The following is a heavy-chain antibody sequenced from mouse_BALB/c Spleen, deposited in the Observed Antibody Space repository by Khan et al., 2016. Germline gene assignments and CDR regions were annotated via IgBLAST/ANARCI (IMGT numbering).Heavy chain of an antibody. V-gene: IGHV3-2*02. CDR2: IGYSGST. CDR1: GYSITSDYA. D-gene: IGHD1-2*01. J-gene: IGHJ3*01. CDR3: ALLRLAY. Sequence: EVKLLESGPGLVKPSQSLSLTCTVTGYSITSDYAWNWIRQFPGNKLEWMGYIGYSGSTSYNPSLKSRISITRDSSKNQFFLQLNSVTTEDTATYYCALLRLAYWGQGTLVTVSA.